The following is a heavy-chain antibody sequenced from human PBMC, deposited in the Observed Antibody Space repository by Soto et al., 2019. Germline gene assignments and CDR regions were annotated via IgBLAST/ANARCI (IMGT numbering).Heavy chain of an antibody. CDR3: ARSSGGNFGIIIEGTNWFAP. V-gene: IGHV1-46*01. CDR2: INPHGGST. D-gene: IGHD1-26*01. J-gene: IGHJ5*02. CDR1: NDSLSSHF. Sequence: ASVKVSCKASNDSLSSHFIHWVRQAPGEGLEWMGVINPHGGSTAYAQKFKGRVTLTRDTSASTVYMEVSSLTSEDTAMYYCARSSGGNFGIIIEGTNWFAPWGQGTLVTVSS.